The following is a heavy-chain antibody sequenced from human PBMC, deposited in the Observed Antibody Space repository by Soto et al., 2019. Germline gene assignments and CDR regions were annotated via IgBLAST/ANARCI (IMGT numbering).Heavy chain of an antibody. Sequence: GGSLRLSCAASQFAFSSHVMDWVRQAPGKGLEWVSGISSGGSSTYYADSVKGRFTISRDNSKNTLFLQMNTLRAEDTAVYYCASWADVSETPWWGSLDYWGQGTLVTVSS. J-gene: IGHJ4*02. CDR2: ISSGGSST. CDR1: QFAFSSHV. V-gene: IGHV3-23*01. D-gene: IGHD2-15*01. CDR3: ASWADVSETPWWGSLDY.